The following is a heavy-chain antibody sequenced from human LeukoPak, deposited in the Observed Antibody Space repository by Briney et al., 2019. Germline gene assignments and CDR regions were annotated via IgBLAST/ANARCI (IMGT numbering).Heavy chain of an antibody. CDR3: ARVYEISYDSTGYYFGNYYAMDV. J-gene: IGHJ6*02. V-gene: IGHV1-2*02. Sequence: GASVKVSCKASGYTFTGYYMHWVRQAPGQGLEWMGWINANSGGTKYAEKFQGRVSMTRDTSISTAYMELSRLRSDDTAVYYCARVYEISYDSTGYYFGNYYAMDVWGQGTTVTVSS. CDR1: GYTFTGYY. D-gene: IGHD3-22*01. CDR2: INANSGGT.